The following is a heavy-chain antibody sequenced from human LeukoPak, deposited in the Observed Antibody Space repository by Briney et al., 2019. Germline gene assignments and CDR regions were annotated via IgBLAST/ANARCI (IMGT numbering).Heavy chain of an antibody. Sequence: PGGSLRLSCAASGFTFSSYSMNWVRQAPGKGLEWVSSISSSSSYIYYADSVKGRFTISRDNAKNSLYLQMNSLRAEDTAVYYCARDWDYSSGWYYFDYWGQGTLVTVSS. J-gene: IGHJ4*02. CDR2: ISSSSSYI. CDR3: ARDWDYSSGWYYFDY. CDR1: GFTFSSYS. V-gene: IGHV3-21*01. D-gene: IGHD6-19*01.